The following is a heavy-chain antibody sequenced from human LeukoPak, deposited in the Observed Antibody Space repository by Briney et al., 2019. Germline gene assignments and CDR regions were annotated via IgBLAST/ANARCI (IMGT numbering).Heavy chain of an antibody. V-gene: IGHV3-23*01. CDR2: ISGSGGST. Sequence: GGSLRLSCAASGFTFSSYAMSWVRQAPGKGLEWVSAISGSGGSTYYADSVKGRFTISRDNSKNTLYLQMNSLRAEDTAVYYCAKSPTQALRFAPQKYYFDYWGQGTLVTVSS. CDR1: GFTFSSYA. J-gene: IGHJ4*02. CDR3: AKSPTQALRFAPQKYYFDY. D-gene: IGHD4-17*01.